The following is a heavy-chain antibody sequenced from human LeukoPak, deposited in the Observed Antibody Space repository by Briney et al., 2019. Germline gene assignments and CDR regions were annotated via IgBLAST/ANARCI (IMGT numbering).Heavy chain of an antibody. CDR3: ARDGSYDSSLVLLDY. J-gene: IGHJ4*02. D-gene: IGHD3-22*01. Sequence: ASVKVSCKAFGYTFTSNYMHWVRQAPGQGPEWMGVISPSGGSTTYAQKFQGRVTLTRDMSTSTDYLELSSLRSEDTAVYYCARDGSYDSSLVLLDYWGQGSLVTVSS. V-gene: IGHV1-46*01. CDR2: ISPSGGST. CDR1: GYTFTSNY.